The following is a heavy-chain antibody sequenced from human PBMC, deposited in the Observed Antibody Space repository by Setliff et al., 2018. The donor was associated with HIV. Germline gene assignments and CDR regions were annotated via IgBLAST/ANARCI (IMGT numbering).Heavy chain of an antibody. J-gene: IGHJ4*02. CDR1: GFTFTDYW. D-gene: IGHD5-12*01. Sequence: PGESLKISCKGSGFTFTDYWIGWVRQMPGRGLEWMGIIYPGDSDTRYSPSFQGQVTISADKSISTAYLQWSSLKASDTAIYYCARSSGYDFDYWGQGTLVTVSS. V-gene: IGHV5-51*01. CDR2: IYPGDSDT. CDR3: ARSSGYDFDY.